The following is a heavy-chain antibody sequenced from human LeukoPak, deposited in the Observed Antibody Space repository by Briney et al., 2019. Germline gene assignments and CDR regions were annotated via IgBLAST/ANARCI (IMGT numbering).Heavy chain of an antibody. CDR3: ARGRKPYSNSWFTEYFQH. CDR1: GGSISTYY. D-gene: IGHD6-13*01. J-gene: IGHJ1*01. V-gene: IGHV4-59*01. Sequence: PSETLSLTCTVSGGSISTYYWSWIRQPPGKGLEWIGYISYSGSTNYNPSLKSRVTISADTSKNKFSLKLSSVTAADTAVYFCARGRKPYSNSWFTEYFQHWGQGTLVTVSS. CDR2: ISYSGST.